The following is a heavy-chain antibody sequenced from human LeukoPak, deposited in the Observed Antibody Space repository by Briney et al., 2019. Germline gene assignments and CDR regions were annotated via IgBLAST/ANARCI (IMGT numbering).Heavy chain of an antibody. J-gene: IGHJ4*02. D-gene: IGHD2/OR15-2a*01. CDR1: GYIFTDYY. CDR3: ARGHSTSSSFDY. V-gene: IGHV1-2*02. CDR2: INANSGGT. Sequence: ASVKVSCKASGYIFTDYYIYWVRQTPGQGLEWMGWINANSGGTNYAQKFQGRVTMTSDTSTSTAYLELNSLTSDDTAMYYCARGHSTSSSFDYWGQGALVTVSS.